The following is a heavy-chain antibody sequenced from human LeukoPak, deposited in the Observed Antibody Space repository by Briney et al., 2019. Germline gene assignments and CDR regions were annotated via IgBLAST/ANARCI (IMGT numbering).Heavy chain of an antibody. CDR2: IYYSGST. CDR3: ASYCTNSVCLMYYFDY. V-gene: IGHV4-39*01. D-gene: IGHD2-8*01. Sequence: SETLSLTCTVSGGSISSSSYYWGWIRQPPGKGLEWIGSIYYSGSTYYNPSLKSRVTISVDTSKNQFSLKLSSVTAADTAVYYCASYCTNSVCLMYYFDYWGQGTLVTVSS. CDR1: GGSISSSSYY. J-gene: IGHJ4*02.